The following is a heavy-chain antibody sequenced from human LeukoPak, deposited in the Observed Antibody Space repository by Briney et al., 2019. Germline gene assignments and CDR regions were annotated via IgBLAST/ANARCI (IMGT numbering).Heavy chain of an antibody. J-gene: IGHJ4*02. CDR1: GFTFSSYA. D-gene: IGHD2-2*01. CDR2: ISGSGGST. CDR3: AKERLRYCSSTSCSTFDY. V-gene: IGHV3-23*01. Sequence: PGGSLRLSCAASGFTFSSYAMSWVRQAPGKGLEWVSAISGSGGSTYYADSVKGRFTISRDNSKNTLYLQMNSLRAEDTAVYYCAKERLRYCSSTSCSTFDYWGQGTLVTVSS.